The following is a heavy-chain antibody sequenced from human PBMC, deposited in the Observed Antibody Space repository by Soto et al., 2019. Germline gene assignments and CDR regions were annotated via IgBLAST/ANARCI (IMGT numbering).Heavy chain of an antibody. D-gene: IGHD3-10*01. V-gene: IGHV3-53*01. CDR1: GFSVSSDY. CDR3: TRAGSDPGNFYISNYYAMDV. CDR2: IYSGGDT. J-gene: IGHJ6*02. Sequence: HPGGSLRLSCAASGFSVSSDYMSWVRQAPGKGLEWVSLIYSGGDTYYADSVKGRVTISRDISSNTIYLHMTSLRADDTAIYYCTRAGSDPGNFYISNYYAMDVWGRGTTVTVSS.